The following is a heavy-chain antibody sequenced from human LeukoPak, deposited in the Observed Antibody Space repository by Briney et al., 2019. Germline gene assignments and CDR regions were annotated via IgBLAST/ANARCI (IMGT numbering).Heavy chain of an antibody. D-gene: IGHD1-26*01. CDR3: AREGELPSTYYFDY. CDR1: GFTFSSYG. J-gene: IGHJ4*02. CDR2: ISYDGSNK. V-gene: IGHV3-30*03. Sequence: PGGSLRLSCAASGFTFSSYGMHWVRQAPGKGLEWVAVISYDGSNKYYADSVKGQFTISRDNSKNTLYLQMNSLRAEDTAVYYCAREGELPSTYYFDYWGQGTLVTVSS.